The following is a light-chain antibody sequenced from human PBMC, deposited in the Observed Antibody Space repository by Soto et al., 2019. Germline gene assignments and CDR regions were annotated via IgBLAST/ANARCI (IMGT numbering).Light chain of an antibody. J-gene: IGKJ4*01. V-gene: IGKV3-20*01. Sequence: EIVLTHSPGTMSLSPGERATLSCRASETVGNYLAWYQQKPGQAPRLVIFDASNRASGIPDRFSGRGSGTDFTLTISRLELEDFAVYYCQQYGRSLLTFGGGTKVDIK. CDR2: DAS. CDR1: ETVGNY. CDR3: QQYGRSLLT.